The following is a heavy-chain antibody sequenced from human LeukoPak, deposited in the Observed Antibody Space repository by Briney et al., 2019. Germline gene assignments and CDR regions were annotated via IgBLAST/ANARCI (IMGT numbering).Heavy chain of an antibody. D-gene: IGHD3-10*01. CDR1: GFTFSSYW. Sequence: GGSLRLSCAASGFTFSSYWMSWVRQAPGKGLEWVADIKQDGSEKYYVDSVKGRFTISRDNAKNSLYLQMNILRAEDTAVYYCARDGGELLWFGELLYPDYYGMDVWGQGTTVTVSS. V-gene: IGHV3-7*01. J-gene: IGHJ6*02. CDR2: IKQDGSEK. CDR3: ARDGGELLWFGELLYPDYYGMDV.